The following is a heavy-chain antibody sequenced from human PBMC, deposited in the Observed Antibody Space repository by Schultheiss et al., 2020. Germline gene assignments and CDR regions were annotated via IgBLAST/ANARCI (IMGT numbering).Heavy chain of an antibody. V-gene: IGHV3-23*01. Sequence: GASLRLSCAASGFTFNNYAMTWVRQAPGKGLEWISAISGSGVSAYFADSVKGRFTISRDNSKNTLYLQLNSLGAEDTAVYYCAKAMGDVGAAASANFDNWGQGTLV. D-gene: IGHD2-15*01. CDR2: ISGSGVSA. CDR1: GFTFNNYA. J-gene: IGHJ4*02. CDR3: AKAMGDVGAAASANFDN.